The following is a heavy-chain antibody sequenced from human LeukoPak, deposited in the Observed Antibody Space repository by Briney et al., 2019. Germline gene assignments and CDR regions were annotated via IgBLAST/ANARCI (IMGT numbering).Heavy chain of an antibody. CDR3: SKHSYDSSGYYSIDY. Sequence: GGSLRLSCAASGFTLTSYAMSWVRQAPGKGLVWVSAIIGSVHSTYYADSVKGRFTISRDNSKNTLYLQMNSLIAEDTAVYYCSKHSYDSSGYYSIDYWGQGTLVTVFS. CDR1: GFTLTSYA. CDR2: IIGSVHST. J-gene: IGHJ4*02. V-gene: IGHV3-23*01. D-gene: IGHD3-22*01.